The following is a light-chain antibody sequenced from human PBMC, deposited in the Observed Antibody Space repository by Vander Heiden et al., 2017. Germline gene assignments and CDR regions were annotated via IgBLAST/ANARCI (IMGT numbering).Light chain of an antibody. Sequence: IVMTQPPDSLAVSLRERATINCKSSQSVLYSSKSNDCLAWYQQRPGQPPRLLIYGASTREPGVPDRFSGSASGTDFTLTISSLQAEDVAIYYCQQYYNNPLTFGGGTTLEIK. V-gene: IGKV4-1*01. CDR1: QSVLYSSKSNDC. J-gene: IGKJ4*01. CDR3: QQYYNNPLT. CDR2: GAS.